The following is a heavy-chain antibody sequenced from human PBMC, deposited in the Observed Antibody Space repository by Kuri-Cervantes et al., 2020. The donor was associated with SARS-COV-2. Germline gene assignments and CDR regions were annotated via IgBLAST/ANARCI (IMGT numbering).Heavy chain of an antibody. J-gene: IGHJ4*02. CDR2: IYYSGST. V-gene: IGHV4-59*01. CDR3: ARWPSWSGSIDY. D-gene: IGHD3-3*01. Sequence: SKTLTLTCTVSGGSISSYYWSWIRQPPGKGLEWIGYIYYSGSTNYNPSLKSRVTISVDTSKNQFSLKLSSVTAAVTAVYYCARWPSWSGSIDYWGQGTLVTVSS. CDR1: GGSISSYY.